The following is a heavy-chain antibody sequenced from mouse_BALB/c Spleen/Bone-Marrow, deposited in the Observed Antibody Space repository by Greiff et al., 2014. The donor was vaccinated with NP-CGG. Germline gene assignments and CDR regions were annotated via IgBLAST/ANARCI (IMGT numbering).Heavy chain of an antibody. CDR1: GYTFTSYY. CDR3: TRSTMITYFDY. V-gene: IGHV1S81*02. J-gene: IGHJ2*01. D-gene: IGHD2-4*01. CDR2: INPSNGGT. Sequence: VQLQQSGAELVKPGASVELSCKASGYTFTSYYMYWVKQRPGQGLEWIGEINPSNGGTNFNEKFKSKATLTVDKSSSTAYMQLSSLTSEDSAVYYCTRSTMITYFDYWGQGTTHTVSS.